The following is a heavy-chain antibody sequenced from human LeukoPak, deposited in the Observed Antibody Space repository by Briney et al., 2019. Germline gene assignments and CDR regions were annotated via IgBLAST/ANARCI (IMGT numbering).Heavy chain of an antibody. CDR1: GFTFSSYS. CDR2: ISSSSSYI. V-gene: IGHV3-21*01. CDR3: ARDYYYDSSGYSETDY. J-gene: IGHJ4*02. Sequence: GGSLRLSCAASGFTFSSYSMNWVRQAPGKGLEWVSSISSSSSYIYYADSVKGRFTISRDNAKNSLYLQMNSLRAEDTAVYYCARDYYYDSSGYSETDYWGQGTLVTVSS. D-gene: IGHD3-22*01.